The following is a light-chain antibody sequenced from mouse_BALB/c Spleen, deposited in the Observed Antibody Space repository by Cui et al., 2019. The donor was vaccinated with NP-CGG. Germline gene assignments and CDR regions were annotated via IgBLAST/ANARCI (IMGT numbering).Light chain of an antibody. CDR1: TGAVTTSNY. CDR3: ALWYSNHWV. Sequence: QAVVTQESALTTSPDKTVTLTCRSSTGAVTTSNYANWVQEKPDHLFTGLIGGTNNRAPGVPARFSGSLIGDKAALTITGEQTEDEAIYFCALWYSNHWVFGGGTKLTVL. CDR2: GTN. J-gene: IGLJ1*01. V-gene: IGLV1*01.